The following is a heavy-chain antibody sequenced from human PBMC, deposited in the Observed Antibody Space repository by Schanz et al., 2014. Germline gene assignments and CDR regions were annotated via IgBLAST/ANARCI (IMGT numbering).Heavy chain of an antibody. CDR3: ARDHTTESYYSAGPPIDY. Sequence: VQLVESGGGLVQPGGSLRLSCAASGFTFSSYWMHWVRQVPGKGLEYISAISNNGDSTYYADSVKGRFTISRDNSKNTLFLQMNSLRAEDTAVYYCARDHTTESYYSAGPPIDYWGQGTLLTVSS. J-gene: IGHJ4*02. CDR2: ISNNGDST. D-gene: IGHD1-26*01. CDR1: GFTFSSYW. V-gene: IGHV3-64*04.